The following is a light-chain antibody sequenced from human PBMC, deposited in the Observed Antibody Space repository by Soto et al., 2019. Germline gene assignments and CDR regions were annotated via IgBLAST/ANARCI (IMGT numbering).Light chain of an antibody. Sequence: DIVMTQSPDSLAVSLGERATINCKSSQSVLYSSNNKNYLAWYQQKPGQPPKLLIYWASTRESGVPDRFSGSGSWTDFTLTISCLQAEDVAVYYCQQYYSTPWTFGQGTKVEIK. CDR3: QQYYSTPWT. V-gene: IGKV4-1*01. CDR1: QSVLYSSNNKNY. J-gene: IGKJ1*01. CDR2: WAS.